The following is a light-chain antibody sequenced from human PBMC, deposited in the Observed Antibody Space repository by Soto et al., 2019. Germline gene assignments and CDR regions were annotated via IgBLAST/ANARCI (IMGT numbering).Light chain of an antibody. CDR1: QSVSSY. CDR2: DAS. V-gene: IGKV3-11*01. CDR3: QQRSNWPPYT. Sequence: EIVLTQSPATLSLSPGERATLSCRASQSVSSYLAWYQQKPGQAPRLLIYDASNRATGIPARFSGSVSGTDFPLTISSLEPEDFAVYYCQQRSNWPPYTFGQGTKLEIK. J-gene: IGKJ2*01.